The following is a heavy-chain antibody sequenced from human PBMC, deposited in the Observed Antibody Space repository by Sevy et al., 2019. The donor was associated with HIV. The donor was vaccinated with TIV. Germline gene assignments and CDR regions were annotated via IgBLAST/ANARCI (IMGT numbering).Heavy chain of an antibody. CDR3: ARQYGYRLDY. CDR2: IYYSGST. V-gene: IGHV4-59*08. Sequence: SETLSLTCTASGGSISSYYWSWIRQPPGKGLEWIGYIYYSGSTNYNPSLKSRVTISVDTSKNQFSLKLSSVTAADTAVYYCARQYGYRLDYWGQGTLVTVSS. D-gene: IGHD5-12*01. J-gene: IGHJ4*02. CDR1: GGSISSYY.